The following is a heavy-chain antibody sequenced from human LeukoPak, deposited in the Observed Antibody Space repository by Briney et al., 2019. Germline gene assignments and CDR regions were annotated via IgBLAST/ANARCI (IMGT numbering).Heavy chain of an antibody. CDR2: IYYSGST. J-gene: IGHJ4*02. V-gene: IGHV4-59*01. CDR1: GGSISSYY. D-gene: IGHD1-1*01. Sequence: KPSETLSLTCTVSGGSISSYYWSWIRQAPGKGLEWIGHIYYSGSTNYNPSLKSRVTISVDTPKNQFSLKLSTVTAADTAVYYCGRWKDYWGQGTLVTVSS. CDR3: GRWKDY.